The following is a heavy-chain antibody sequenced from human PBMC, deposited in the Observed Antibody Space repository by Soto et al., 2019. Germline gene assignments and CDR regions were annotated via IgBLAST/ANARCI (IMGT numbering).Heavy chain of an antibody. D-gene: IGHD6-6*01. CDR2: ISAYNGNT. V-gene: IGHV1-18*04. CDR1: GYTFTSYG. CDR3: ARGTIAARPDFPPGMDV. Sequence: GASVKVSCKASGYTFTSYGISWVRQAPGQGLEWMGWISAYNGNTNYAQKLQGRVTMTTDTSTSTAYMELRSLRSDDTAVYYCARGTIAARPDFPPGMDVWGQGTTVTASS. J-gene: IGHJ6*02.